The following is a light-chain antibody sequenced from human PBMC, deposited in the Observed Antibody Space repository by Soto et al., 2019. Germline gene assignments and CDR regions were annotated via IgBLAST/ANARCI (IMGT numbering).Light chain of an antibody. Sequence: DIQMTQSPSLVSASIADRGTITCRASQDIGVRLAWFQQKPGKAPKXLIQSASSLQSGVPSTFSGSGSGTDCTLTINSLHPEDVATYYCLQVYNFPRTLGQGTKVDIK. V-gene: IGKV1-12*01. CDR3: LQVYNFPRT. J-gene: IGKJ1*01. CDR2: SAS. CDR1: QDIGVR.